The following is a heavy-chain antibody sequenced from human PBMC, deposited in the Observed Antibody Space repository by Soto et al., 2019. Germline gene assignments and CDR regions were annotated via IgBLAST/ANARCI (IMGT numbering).Heavy chain of an antibody. V-gene: IGHV3-30*18. J-gene: IGHJ4*02. Sequence: QVQLVESGGGVVQAGGSLRLSCAVSGITFSKYGMHWVRQAPGKGLEWVAVISYDGNSEFYAASVTGRFAISRDNSKNTLYLQMTSLRVDDTAVYYCAKDRDYGGVASYFDYWGRGTLVSVSS. D-gene: IGHD4-17*01. CDR2: ISYDGNSE. CDR1: GITFSKYG. CDR3: AKDRDYGGVASYFDY.